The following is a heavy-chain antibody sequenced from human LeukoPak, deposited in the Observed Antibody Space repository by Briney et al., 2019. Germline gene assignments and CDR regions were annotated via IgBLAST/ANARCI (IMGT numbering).Heavy chain of an antibody. J-gene: IGHJ4*02. D-gene: IGHD2-15*01. CDR3: AKRWFPARAIDY. CDR2: IKQDGSEK. V-gene: IGHV3-7*03. Sequence: GGSLRLSCAASGFTFSSYWMSWVRQAPGKGLEWVANIKQDGSEKYYVDSVKGRFTISRDNSKNTLYLQMNSLRAEDTAVYYCAKRWFPARAIDYWGQGTLVTVSS. CDR1: GFTFSSYW.